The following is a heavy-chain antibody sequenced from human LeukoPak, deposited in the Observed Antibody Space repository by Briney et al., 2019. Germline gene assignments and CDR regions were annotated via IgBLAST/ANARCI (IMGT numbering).Heavy chain of an antibody. J-gene: IGHJ4*02. Sequence: GGSLRLSCAASGFTFSSYAMSWVRQAPGKGLEWVSAISGSGGSTYYVDSVKGRFTISRDNSKNTLYLQMNSLRAEDTAVYYCAKDLRGYSGCDLKDYWGQGTLVTVSS. CDR3: AKDLRGYSGCDLKDY. V-gene: IGHV3-23*01. CDR1: GFTFSSYA. CDR2: ISGSGGST. D-gene: IGHD5-12*01.